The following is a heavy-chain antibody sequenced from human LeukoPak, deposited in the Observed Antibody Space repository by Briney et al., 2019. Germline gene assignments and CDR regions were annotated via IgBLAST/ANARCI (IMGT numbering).Heavy chain of an antibody. Sequence: PGGSLRLSCAASGFTFSSYAMSWVRQAPGKGLEWVSAISGSGGSTYYADSVKGRFTISRDNSKNTLYLQMNSLRAEDTAVYYCAKTRPADSYYYYGMDVWGQGTTVTVSS. D-gene: IGHD2-21*02. J-gene: IGHJ6*02. CDR3: AKTRPADSYYYYGMDV. V-gene: IGHV3-23*01. CDR2: ISGSGGST. CDR1: GFTFSSYA.